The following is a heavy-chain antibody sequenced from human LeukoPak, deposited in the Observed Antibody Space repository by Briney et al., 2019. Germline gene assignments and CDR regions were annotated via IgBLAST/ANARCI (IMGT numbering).Heavy chain of an antibody. D-gene: IGHD1-1*01. J-gene: IGHJ6*04. CDR3: ARVPRGTYCYGVDV. CDR2: INHSGST. V-gene: IGHV4-34*01. CDR1: GGSFSGYY. Sequence: SETLSLTCAVYGGSFSGYYWSWIRQPPGKGLEWIGEINHSGSTNYNPPLKSRVTISVDTSKNQFSLKLSSVTAADTAVYYCARVPRGTYCYGVDVWGKGTTVTVSS.